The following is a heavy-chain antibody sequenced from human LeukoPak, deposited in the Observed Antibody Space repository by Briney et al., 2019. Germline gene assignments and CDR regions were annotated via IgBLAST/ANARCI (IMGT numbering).Heavy chain of an antibody. CDR2: INAGNGNT. J-gene: IGHJ4*02. CDR1: GYTFTSYA. D-gene: IGHD3/OR15-3a*01. Sequence: ASVKVSCKASGYTFTSYAMHWVRQAPGQRLEWMGWINAGNGNTKYSQELQGRVTITRDTSASTAYMGLSSLRSEDMAVYYCARDHGLPKYYFDYWGQGTLVTVSS. V-gene: IGHV1-3*03. CDR3: ARDHGLPKYYFDY.